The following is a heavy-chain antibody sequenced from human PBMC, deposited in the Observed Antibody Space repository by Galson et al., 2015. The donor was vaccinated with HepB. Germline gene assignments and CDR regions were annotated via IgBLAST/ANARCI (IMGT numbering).Heavy chain of an antibody. Sequence: SLRLSCAASGFTFSSYSMNWVRQAPGKGLEWVSSISSSSSYIYYADSVKGRFTISRDNAKNSLYLQMNSLRAEDTAVYYCASVVVVAASSLDAFDIWGQGTKVTVSS. CDR1: GFTFSSYS. V-gene: IGHV3-21*01. CDR2: ISSSSSYI. CDR3: ASVVVVAASSLDAFDI. J-gene: IGHJ3*02. D-gene: IGHD2-15*01.